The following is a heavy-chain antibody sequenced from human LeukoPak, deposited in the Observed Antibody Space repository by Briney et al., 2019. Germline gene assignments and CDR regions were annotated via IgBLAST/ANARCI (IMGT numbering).Heavy chain of an antibody. V-gene: IGHV4-30-4*08. Sequence: PSETLSLTCTVSGGSTSSGDYYWSWIRQPPGKGLEWIGYIYYSGSTYYNPSLKSRVTISVDTSKNQFSLKLSSVTAADTAVYYCARAYYDFWSGYFDYWGQGTLVTVSS. CDR1: GGSTSSGDYY. D-gene: IGHD3-3*01. J-gene: IGHJ4*02. CDR2: IYYSGST. CDR3: ARAYYDFWSGYFDY.